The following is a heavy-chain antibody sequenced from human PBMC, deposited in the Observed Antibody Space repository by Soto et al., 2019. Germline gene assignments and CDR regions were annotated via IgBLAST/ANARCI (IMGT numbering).Heavy chain of an antibody. CDR3: ASTTIFGVVTPNWFDP. D-gene: IGHD3-3*01. CDR1: GGSISSGGYS. J-gene: IGHJ5*02. CDR2: IYHSGST. V-gene: IGHV4-30-2*01. Sequence: PSETLSLTCAVSGGSISSGGYSWSWIRQPPGKGLEWIGYIYHSGSTYYNPSLKSRVTISVDRSKNQFSLKLSSVTAADTAVYYCASTTIFGVVTPNWFDPWGQGTLVTVSS.